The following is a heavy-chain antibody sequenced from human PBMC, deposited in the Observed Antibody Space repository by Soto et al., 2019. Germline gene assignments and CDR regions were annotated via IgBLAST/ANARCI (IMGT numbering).Heavy chain of an antibody. CDR2: IYYSGST. D-gene: IGHD6-13*01. CDR3: ARHDNYSSSWYYYGMDV. V-gene: IGHV4-39*01. CDR1: GGSISSSSYY. J-gene: IGHJ6*02. Sequence: SETLSLTCTVSGGSISSSSYYWGWIRQPPGKGLEWIGSIYYSGSTYYNQSLKSRVTISVDTSKNQFSLKLSSVTAADTAVYYCARHDNYSSSWYYYGMDVWGQGTTVTVS.